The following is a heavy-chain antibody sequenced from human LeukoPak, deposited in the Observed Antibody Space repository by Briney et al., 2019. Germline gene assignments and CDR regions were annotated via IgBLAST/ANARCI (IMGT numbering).Heavy chain of an antibody. CDR3: ARGPATWDIVVVPAARLDY. D-gene: IGHD2-2*01. V-gene: IGHV1-2*02. CDR2: INPNSGGT. CDR1: GYTFTGYY. Sequence: EASVNVSCKASGYTFTGYYMHWVRQAPGQGLEWMGWINPNSGGTNYAQTFQGRVTMTRDTSISTAYMELSRLRSDDTAVYYCARGPATWDIVVVPAARLDYWGQGTLVTVSS. J-gene: IGHJ4*02.